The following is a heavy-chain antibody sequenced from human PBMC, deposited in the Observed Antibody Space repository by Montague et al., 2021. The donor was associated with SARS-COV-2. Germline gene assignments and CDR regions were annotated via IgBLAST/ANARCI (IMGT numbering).Heavy chain of an antibody. CDR1: GGSFSDYS. D-gene: IGHD3-22*01. J-gene: IGHJ4*02. Sequence: SETLSLTCAVYGGSFSDYSWTWIRQPPGKGLEWIGEINHSGGANXKPALKSRVTISVDTSKNQFSLKLSSLTAADTAVYYCARGLTDVTVILVFVGASLYFDSWRQGALVTVSS. V-gene: IGHV4-34*01. CDR2: INHSGGA. CDR3: ARGLTDVTVILVFVGASLYFDS.